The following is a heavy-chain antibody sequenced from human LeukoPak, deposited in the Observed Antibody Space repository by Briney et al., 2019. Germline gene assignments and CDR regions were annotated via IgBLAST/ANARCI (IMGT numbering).Heavy chain of an antibody. CDR2: VYYTGST. Sequence: SETLSLTCSVPGGSVSNYYWSWIRQPPGKGLEWIGYVYYTGSTNYNPSLKSRVTMFEDKSKNQFSLRLYSVTVADTAVYYCARHFAYSSSSYFDYWGQGSLVTVSS. V-gene: IGHV4-59*08. J-gene: IGHJ4*02. CDR3: ARHFAYSSSSYFDY. CDR1: GGSVSNYY. D-gene: IGHD6-6*01.